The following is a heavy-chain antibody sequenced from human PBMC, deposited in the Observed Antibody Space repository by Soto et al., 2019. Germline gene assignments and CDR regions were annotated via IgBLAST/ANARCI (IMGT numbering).Heavy chain of an antibody. D-gene: IGHD3-16*02. CDR3: ARGPYDYVWGSYPGWEYYFDY. Sequence: GASVKVSCKASGYTFTGYYMHWVRQAPGQGLEWMGWINPNSGGTNYAQKFQGWVTMTRDTSISTAYIELSRLRSDDTAVYYYARGPYDYVWGSYPGWEYYFDYWGQGTLVTVSS. CDR1: GYTFTGYY. CDR2: INPNSGGT. V-gene: IGHV1-2*04. J-gene: IGHJ4*02.